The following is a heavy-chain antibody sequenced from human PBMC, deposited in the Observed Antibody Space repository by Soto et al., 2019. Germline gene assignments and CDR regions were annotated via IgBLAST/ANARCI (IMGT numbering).Heavy chain of an antibody. CDR3: CVIVVVTAIPGLDP. D-gene: IGHD2-21*02. V-gene: IGHV3-30*03. CDR2: ISYDGSNK. Sequence: PGGSLRLSCAASGFTFSSYGMHGVRQAPGKGLEWVAVISYDGSNKYYADSVKGRFTISRDNSKNTLYLQMNSLRAEDTAVYYCCVIVVVTAIPGLDPWGQGTLVTVSS. CDR1: GFTFSSYG. J-gene: IGHJ5*02.